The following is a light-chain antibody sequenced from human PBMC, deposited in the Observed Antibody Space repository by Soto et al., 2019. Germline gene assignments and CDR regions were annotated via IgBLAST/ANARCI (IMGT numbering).Light chain of an antibody. V-gene: IGKV3-20*01. J-gene: IGKJ4*01. CDR2: GAS. Sequence: EIVLAQSPGTLSLSPGERATLSCRASQSVTNSFLAWYQQKPGQAPRLLIYGASSRATGIPDRFSGRGSGTDFTLTISRLEPEDFAVYYCQQFSTYPLTFGGGTKVDIK. CDR3: QQFSTYPLT. CDR1: QSVTNSF.